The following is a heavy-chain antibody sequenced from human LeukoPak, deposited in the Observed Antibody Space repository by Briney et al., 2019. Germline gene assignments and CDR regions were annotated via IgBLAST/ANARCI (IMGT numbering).Heavy chain of an antibody. D-gene: IGHD1-26*01. Sequence: PGGSLRLSCAASGFTFSSYWMSWVRQAPGKGLEWVSAISGSGGSTYYADSVKGRFTISRDNSKNTLYLQMNSLRAEDTAVYYCAKDWDRMILEDYWGQGTLVTVSS. J-gene: IGHJ4*02. CDR3: AKDWDRMILEDY. CDR2: ISGSGGST. V-gene: IGHV3-23*01. CDR1: GFTFSSYW.